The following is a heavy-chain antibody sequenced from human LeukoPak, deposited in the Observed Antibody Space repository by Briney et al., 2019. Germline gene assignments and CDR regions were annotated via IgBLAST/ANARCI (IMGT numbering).Heavy chain of an antibody. D-gene: IGHD3-10*01. V-gene: IGHV1-24*01. CDR3: ATVRMVRGTVGWLRYDLDY. Sequence: GASVKVSCKVSGYTLTELSMHWVRQAPGKGLEWMGGFDPEDGETIYAQKFQGRVTMTEDTSTDTAYMELSSLRSEDTAVYYCATVRMVRGTVGWLRYDLDYWGQGTLVTVSS. CDR2: FDPEDGET. J-gene: IGHJ4*02. CDR1: GYTLTELS.